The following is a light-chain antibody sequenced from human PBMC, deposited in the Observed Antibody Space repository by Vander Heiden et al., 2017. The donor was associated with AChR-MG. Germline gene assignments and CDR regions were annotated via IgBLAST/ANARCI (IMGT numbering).Light chain of an antibody. V-gene: IGKV1-5*03. CDR1: QSVSDW. Sequence: DIQMTQSPSTLSASVGDRLSSTCRASQSVSDWLAWYQQKPGRAPKFLIYRASSLASGVSSRFSGSGFGTEFTLTISNLQPDDAATYYCHQHSGDASFGQGTKVEVK. J-gene: IGKJ2*01. CDR2: RAS. CDR3: HQHSGDAS.